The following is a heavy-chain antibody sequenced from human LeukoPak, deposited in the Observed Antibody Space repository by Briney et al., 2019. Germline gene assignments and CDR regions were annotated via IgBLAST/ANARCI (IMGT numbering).Heavy chain of an antibody. J-gene: IGHJ4*02. CDR3: ARDYCTNGVCSVSRD. CDR1: GYTFTGYY. CDR2: INPSGGST. V-gene: IGHV1-46*01. Sequence: ASVKVSCKASGYTFTGYYMHWVRQAPGQGLEWMGIINPSGGSTSYAQKFQGRVTMTRDTSTSTVYMELSSLRSEDTAVYYCARDYCTNGVCSVSRDWGQGTLVTVSS. D-gene: IGHD2-8*01.